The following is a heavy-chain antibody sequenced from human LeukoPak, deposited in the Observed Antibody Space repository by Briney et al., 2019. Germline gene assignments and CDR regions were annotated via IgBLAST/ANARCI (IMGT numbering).Heavy chain of an antibody. D-gene: IGHD6-13*01. Sequence: SVKVSCKASGYTFTSYYMHWVRQAPGQGLEWMGRIIPILGIANYAQKFQGRVTITADKSTSTAYMELSSLRSEDTAVYYCAGGYSSSWYYYGMDVWGQGTTVTVSS. V-gene: IGHV1-69*04. CDR3: AGGYSSSWYYYGMDV. CDR1: GYTFTSYY. J-gene: IGHJ6*02. CDR2: IIPILGIA.